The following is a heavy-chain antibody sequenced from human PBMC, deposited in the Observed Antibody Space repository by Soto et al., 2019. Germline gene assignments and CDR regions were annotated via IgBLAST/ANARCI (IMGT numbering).Heavy chain of an antibody. CDR1: GGTFSSYA. D-gene: IGHD3-22*01. CDR2: IIPIFGTA. Sequence: QVQLVQSGAEVKKPGSSVKVSCKASGGTFSSYAISWVRQAPGQGLEWMGGIIPIFGTASYAQKIQGRVTITADESTSTAYMELSSLRSEDTAVYYCVASNYYDSSGYPDAFDIWGQGTMVTVSS. CDR3: VASNYYDSSGYPDAFDI. J-gene: IGHJ3*02. V-gene: IGHV1-69*01.